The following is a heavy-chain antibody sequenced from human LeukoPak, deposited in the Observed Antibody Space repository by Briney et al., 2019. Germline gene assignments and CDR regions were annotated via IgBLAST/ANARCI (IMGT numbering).Heavy chain of an antibody. J-gene: IGHJ4*02. CDR1: GFTFNNYD. V-gene: IGHV3-13*01. CDR2: IGSTGDT. D-gene: IGHD3-16*01. Sequence: PGGSLRLSCTTSGFTFNNYDMHWVRQATGKGLEWVSGIGSTGDTYYPTSVMGRFSISRENAKSSLYLQMNGLRAEDTAVYYCARSRATWGNIDFWGQGTQVIVSS. CDR3: ARSRATWGNIDF.